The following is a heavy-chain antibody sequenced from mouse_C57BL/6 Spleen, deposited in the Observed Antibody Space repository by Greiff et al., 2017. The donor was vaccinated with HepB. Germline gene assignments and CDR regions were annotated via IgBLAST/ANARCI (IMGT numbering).Heavy chain of an antibody. CDR2: IDPSDSYP. J-gene: IGHJ2*01. V-gene: IGHV1-69*01. CDR1: SYTFTSYW. CDR3: ARLGDYDGDPY. Sequence: VQLQQSGAELVMPGASVKLSCKASSYTFTSYWMHWVKQRPGQGLEWIGEIDPSDSYPNYNQKFKDKSTLTVDKYSSTADMQLSSLTSEDFAVYYCARLGDYDGDPYWGQGTTLTVSS. D-gene: IGHD2-4*01.